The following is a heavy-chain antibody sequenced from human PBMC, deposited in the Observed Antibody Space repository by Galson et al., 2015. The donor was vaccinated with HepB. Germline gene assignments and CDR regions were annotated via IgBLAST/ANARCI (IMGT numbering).Heavy chain of an antibody. CDR3: ARGRGATRGKWASHRSWFDP. D-gene: IGHD5-24*01. CDR1: GGSFSGYY. J-gene: IGHJ5*02. CDR2: INHSGST. V-gene: IGHV4-34*01. Sequence: ETLSLTCAVYGGSFSGYYWSWIRQPPGKGLEWIGEINHSGSTNYNPSLKSRVTISVDTSKNQFSLKLSSVTAADTAVYYCARGRGATRGKWASHRSWFDPWGQGTLVTVSS.